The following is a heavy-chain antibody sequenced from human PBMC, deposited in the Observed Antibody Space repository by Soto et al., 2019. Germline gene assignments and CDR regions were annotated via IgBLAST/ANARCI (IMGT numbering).Heavy chain of an antibody. CDR3: AREDCSSTSCRFDY. CDR1: GFTFSSYS. D-gene: IGHD2-2*01. V-gene: IGHV3-48*01. Sequence: PGGSLRLSCAASGFTFSSYSMNWVRQAPGKGLEWVSYISSSSSTIYYADSVKGRFTISRDNAKNSLYLQMNSLRAEDTAVYYCAREDCSSTSCRFDYWGQGTLVTVSS. J-gene: IGHJ4*02. CDR2: ISSSSSTI.